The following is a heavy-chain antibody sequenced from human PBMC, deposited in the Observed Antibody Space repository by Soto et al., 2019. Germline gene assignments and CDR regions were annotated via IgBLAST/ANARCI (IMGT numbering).Heavy chain of an antibody. CDR3: AKERTYCYDSSGYSHDAFDI. D-gene: IGHD3-22*01. CDR1: GFSFSSYS. V-gene: IGHV3-21*01. J-gene: IGHJ3*02. Sequence: EVQLVDSGGGLVKPGESLRLSCAASGFSFSSYSVNWVRQAPGKGLEWVSSIHSSGLYTYYAESVKGRFTISKDNAKNSVHLQMNSLRAEDTAVYYCAKERTYCYDSSGYSHDAFDIWGQGAMVTVFS. CDR2: IHSSGLYT.